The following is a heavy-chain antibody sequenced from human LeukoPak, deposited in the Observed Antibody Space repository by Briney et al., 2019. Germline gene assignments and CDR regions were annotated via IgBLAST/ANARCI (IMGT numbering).Heavy chain of an antibody. Sequence: ASMKVSCKASGYTLTSNGISWVRQAPGQGLEWMGWISVYNGNTNYAQKFQGRVTMTTDTSTSTAYMELRSQRSDDTAVYYCARWRGANVLRYFDYEMEPAAPSGHFDYWGQGTLVTVSS. CDR3: ARWRGANVLRYFDYEMEPAAPSGHFDY. D-gene: IGHD3-9*01. CDR2: ISVYNGNT. J-gene: IGHJ4*02. CDR1: GYTLTSNG. V-gene: IGHV1-18*04.